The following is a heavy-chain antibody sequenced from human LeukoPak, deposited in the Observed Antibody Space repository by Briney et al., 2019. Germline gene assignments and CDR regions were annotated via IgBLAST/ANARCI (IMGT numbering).Heavy chain of an antibody. CDR1: GGSISSYC. V-gene: IGHV4-59*01. CDR3: ARGGDKAARPLDY. D-gene: IGHD6-6*01. J-gene: IGHJ4*02. CDR2: VSYSGSS. Sequence: SETLSLTCTVSGGSISSYCWNRIRQPPGKGLEWIGYVSYSGSSNYNASLKSRVTMSVDTSKNEFSLKLNSVTAADTAVYYCARGGDKAARPLDYWGQGTLVTVSS.